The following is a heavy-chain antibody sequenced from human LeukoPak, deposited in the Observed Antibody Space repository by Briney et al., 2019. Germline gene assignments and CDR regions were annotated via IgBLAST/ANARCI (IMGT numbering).Heavy chain of an antibody. CDR1: GFTFSSYG. D-gene: IGHD6-6*01. CDR3: ARLIGSEYSSTEFDY. CDR2: ISYDGSNK. J-gene: IGHJ4*02. Sequence: GGSLRLSCAASGFTFSSYGMHWVRQAPGKGLEWVAVISYDGSNKYYADSVKGRFTISRDNSKNTLYLQMNSLRAEDTAVYYCARLIGSEYSSTEFDYWGQGTLVTVSS. V-gene: IGHV3-30*03.